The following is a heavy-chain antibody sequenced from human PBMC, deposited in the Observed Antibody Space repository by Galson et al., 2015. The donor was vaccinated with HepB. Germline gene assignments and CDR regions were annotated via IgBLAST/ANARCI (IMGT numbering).Heavy chain of an antibody. CDR3: ATPEPSYYDFWSGYYYYYYYGMDV. Sequence: SVKVSCKASGYTFTSYDINWVRQATGQGLEWMGWMNPNSGNTGYAQKFQGRVTMTRNTSISTAYMELSSLRSEDTAVYYCATPEPSYYDFWSGYYYYYYYGMDVWGQGTPVTVSS. CDR2: MNPNSGNT. V-gene: IGHV1-8*01. CDR1: GYTFTSYD. J-gene: IGHJ6*02. D-gene: IGHD3-3*01.